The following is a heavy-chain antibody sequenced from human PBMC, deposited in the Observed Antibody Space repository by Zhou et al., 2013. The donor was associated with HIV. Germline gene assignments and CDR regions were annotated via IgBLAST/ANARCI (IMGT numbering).Heavy chain of an antibody. CDR3: AGGGAIEVGGGYYYYPLGV. D-gene: IGHD3-16*01. V-gene: IGHV1-69*11. J-gene: IGHJ6*01. Sequence: QVQLVQSGAEVKKPGSSVRVSCKANGGTFSTYAISWVRQTPGHSLEWMGGVIPFLGTATYAQAFRGRLTVTADESTTTAYMDLASLRSDDSGVYFCAGGGAIEVGGGYYYYPLGVWGPRGQRSPSPQ. CDR1: GGTFSTYA. CDR2: VIPFLGTA.